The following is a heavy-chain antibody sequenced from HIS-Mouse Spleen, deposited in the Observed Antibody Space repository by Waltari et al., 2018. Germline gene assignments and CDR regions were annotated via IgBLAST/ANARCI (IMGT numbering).Heavy chain of an antibody. V-gene: IGHV3-15*01. CDR3: GPGDY. CDR2: IKSKTDGGTT. Sequence: EVQLVESGGGLVKPGGSLRLSCAASGFTFSNAWMSWVRQAPGKGLEWGGRIKSKTDGGTTNYAAPVKGRFTISRDDSKNTLYLQMNSLKTEDTAVYYCGPGDYWGQGTLVTVSS. J-gene: IGHJ4*02. CDR1: GFTFSNAW. D-gene: IGHD7-27*01.